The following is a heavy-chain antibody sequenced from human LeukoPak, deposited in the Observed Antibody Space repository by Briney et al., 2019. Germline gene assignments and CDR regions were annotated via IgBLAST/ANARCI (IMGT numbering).Heavy chain of an antibody. D-gene: IGHD3-22*01. V-gene: IGHV3-66*02. CDR1: GFTVGSNY. CDR3: ARGGGDEYYYDSSGYPFDY. CDR2: IYSGGGT. Sequence: PGGSLRLSCAASGFTVGSNYMSWVRQAPGKGLEWVSVIYSGGGTYYADSVKGRFTISRDNSKNTLYLQMNSLRAEDTAVYYCARGGGDEYYYDSSGYPFDYWGQGTLVTVSS. J-gene: IGHJ4*02.